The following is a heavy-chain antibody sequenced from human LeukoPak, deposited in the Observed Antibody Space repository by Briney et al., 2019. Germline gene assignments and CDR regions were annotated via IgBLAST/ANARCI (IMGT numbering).Heavy chain of an antibody. Sequence: GGSLRLSCAASGFTVSSNYMSWVRQAPGKGLEWVSYISSSSSTIYYADSVKGRFTISRDNAKNSLYLQMNSLRDEDTAVYYCARDQGSSGWYAYYFDYWGQGTLVTVSS. V-gene: IGHV3-48*02. CDR1: GFTVSSNY. J-gene: IGHJ4*02. D-gene: IGHD6-19*01. CDR2: ISSSSSTI. CDR3: ARDQGSSGWYAYYFDY.